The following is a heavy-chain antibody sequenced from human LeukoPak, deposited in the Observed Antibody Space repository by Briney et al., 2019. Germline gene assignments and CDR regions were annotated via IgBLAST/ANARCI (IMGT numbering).Heavy chain of an antibody. V-gene: IGHV3-74*03. CDR2: IKSDGSTT. Sequence: GSLRLSCAASGFTFSSYWMHWARQAPGKGPVWVSRIKSDGSTTTYADSVKGRFTISRDNAKNTLYLQMNSLRAKDTAVYYCAFQWELLRGVDYWGQGTLVTVSS. D-gene: IGHD1-26*01. CDR3: AFQWELLRGVDY. J-gene: IGHJ4*02. CDR1: GFTFSSYW.